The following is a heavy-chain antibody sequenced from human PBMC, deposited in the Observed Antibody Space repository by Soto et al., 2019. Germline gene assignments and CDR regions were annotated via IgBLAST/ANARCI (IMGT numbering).Heavy chain of an antibody. CDR1: GFSFRNYA. CDR2: ISNSFSDGNT. D-gene: IGHD6-13*01. Sequence: GGSLRLSCAASGFSFRNYAMNWVRQAPGKGLEWVSAISNSFSDGNTHYADSVKGRFTISRDNDENTVFLEMNRLRADDTAVYYCVKDESINWYSGHFRHWGQGTLVTVSS. J-gene: IGHJ1*01. V-gene: IGHV3-23*01. CDR3: VKDESINWYSGHFRH.